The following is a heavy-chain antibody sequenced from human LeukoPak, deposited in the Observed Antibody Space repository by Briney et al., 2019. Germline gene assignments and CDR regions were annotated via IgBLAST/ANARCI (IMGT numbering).Heavy chain of an antibody. V-gene: IGHV3-13*04. CDR2: IGTAGDT. Sequence: GGSLRLSCAASGFTFSSYDMHWVRQATGKGLEWVSAIGTAGDTYYPGSVKGRFTISRENAKNSLYLQMNSLRAEDTAVYYCAKESWIQLWLVPFDYWGQGTLVTVSS. CDR3: AKESWIQLWLVPFDY. D-gene: IGHD5-18*01. CDR1: GFTFSSYD. J-gene: IGHJ4*02.